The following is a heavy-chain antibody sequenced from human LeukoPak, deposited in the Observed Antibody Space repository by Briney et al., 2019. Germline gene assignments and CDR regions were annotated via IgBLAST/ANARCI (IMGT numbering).Heavy chain of an antibody. Sequence: PSETLSLTCTVSGGSISSYYWSWIRQPAGKGLEWIGRIYTSGSTNYNPSLKSRVTMSVDTSKNQFSLKLSSVTAADPAVYYYARDIGTAMGGGDAFDIWGQGTMVTVSS. V-gene: IGHV4-4*07. J-gene: IGHJ3*02. CDR3: ARDIGTAMGGGDAFDI. D-gene: IGHD5-18*01. CDR1: GGSISSYY. CDR2: IYTSGST.